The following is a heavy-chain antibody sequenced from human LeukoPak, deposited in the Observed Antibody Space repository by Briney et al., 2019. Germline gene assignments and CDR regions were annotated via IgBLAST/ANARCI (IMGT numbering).Heavy chain of an antibody. V-gene: IGHV1-2*02. Sequence: ASVKVSCKASGYTFTGYYMHWVRQAPGQGLEWMGWINPNSGGTNYAQKFQGRVTMTRGTSISTAYMELSRLRSDDTAVYYCARNSVLLWFGELAEYYFDYWGQGTLVTVSS. CDR3: ARNSVLLWFGELAEYYFDY. CDR1: GYTFTGYY. CDR2: INPNSGGT. D-gene: IGHD3-10*01. J-gene: IGHJ4*02.